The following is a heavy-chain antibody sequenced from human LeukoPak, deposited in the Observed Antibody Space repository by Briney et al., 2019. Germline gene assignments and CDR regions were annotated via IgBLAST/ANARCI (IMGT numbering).Heavy chain of an antibody. V-gene: IGHV3-9*01. D-gene: IGHD1-26*01. CDR2: ISWNSGSI. CDR3: AKDTGGSYPAFDI. Sequence: GGSLRLSCAASGFTFDDYAMHWVRQAPGKGLEWVSGISWNSGSIGYADSVKGRFTISRDNAKNSLYLQMNSLRAEDTALYYCAKDTGGSYPAFDIWGQGTMVTVSS. J-gene: IGHJ3*02. CDR1: GFTFDDYA.